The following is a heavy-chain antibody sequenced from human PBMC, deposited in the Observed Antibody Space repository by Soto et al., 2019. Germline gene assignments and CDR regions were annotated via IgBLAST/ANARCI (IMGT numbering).Heavy chain of an antibody. Sequence: QVQLVQSGAEAKKPGASVKVSCKASGYTFFSHDINWVRQASGQGLEWMGGVNPQSGKTEYAKKFQGRVTMTRDPSIDTAYMELSSLTSEDTAIYYCAICTTSFSYFNHWGQGALVTVSS. V-gene: IGHV1-8*02. J-gene: IGHJ4*02. CDR3: AICTTSFSYFNH. CDR2: VNPQSGKT. D-gene: IGHD2-8*01. CDR1: GYTFFSHD.